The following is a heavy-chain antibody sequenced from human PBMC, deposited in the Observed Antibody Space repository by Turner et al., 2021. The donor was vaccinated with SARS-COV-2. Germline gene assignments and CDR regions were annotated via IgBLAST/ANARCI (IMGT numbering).Heavy chain of an antibody. V-gene: IGHV4-34*01. CDR1: GGSFSGYY. CDR3: ARGATLQYSFDY. J-gene: IGHJ4*02. Sequence: QVQLQRWGAGLFNPSATLSLTCAVHGGSFSGYYWSWIRQPPGKGLEWIGEIKHSGSTNYNPSLKSGVTISVDTSKNQFSLNLSSVTAADTAVYYCARGATLQYSFDYWGQGTLVTVSS. D-gene: IGHD4-4*01. CDR2: IKHSGST.